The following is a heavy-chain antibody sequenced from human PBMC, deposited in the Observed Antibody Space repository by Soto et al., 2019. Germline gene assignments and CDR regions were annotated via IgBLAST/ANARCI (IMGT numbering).Heavy chain of an antibody. CDR1: GYSYTSYW. D-gene: IGHD2-2*01. J-gene: IGHJ4*02. Sequence: GASLKISCKGSGYSYTSYWIILVRQMPGKGLEWMGRIDPSDSYTNYSPSFQGHVTISADKSVSTAYLQWSILKASDTAMYYCARQVVPAATYKPIDYWGQGTLVTVSS. CDR3: ARQVVPAATYKPIDY. V-gene: IGHV5-10-1*01. CDR2: IDPSDSYT.